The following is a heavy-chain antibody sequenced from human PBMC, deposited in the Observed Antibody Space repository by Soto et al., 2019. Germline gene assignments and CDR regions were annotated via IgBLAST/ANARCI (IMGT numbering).Heavy chain of an antibody. Sequence: GGSLRLSCAASGFTFSSYWMSWVRQAPGKGLEWVANIKQDGSEKYYVDSVKGRFTISRDNAKNSLYLQMNSLRAEDTAVYYCARSSMVRGVPAFDIWGQGTMVTVSS. CDR3: ARSSMVRGVPAFDI. CDR1: GFTFSSYW. V-gene: IGHV3-7*03. CDR2: IKQDGSEK. J-gene: IGHJ3*02. D-gene: IGHD3-10*01.